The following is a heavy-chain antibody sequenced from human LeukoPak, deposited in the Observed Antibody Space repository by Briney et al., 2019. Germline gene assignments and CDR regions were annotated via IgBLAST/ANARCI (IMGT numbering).Heavy chain of an antibody. CDR1: GGSFSGYY. J-gene: IGHJ6*03. CDR2: INYSGST. D-gene: IGHD2-15*01. CDR3: ARAGLRSCSGGSCYSHYMDV. Sequence: PSETLSLTXAVYGGSFSGYYWSWIRQTPGKGLEWIGEINYSGSTNYNPSLKSRVTISVDTSKNQLSLKLSSVTAADTAVYYCARAGLRSCSGGSCYSHYMDVWGKGTTVTVSS. V-gene: IGHV4-34*01.